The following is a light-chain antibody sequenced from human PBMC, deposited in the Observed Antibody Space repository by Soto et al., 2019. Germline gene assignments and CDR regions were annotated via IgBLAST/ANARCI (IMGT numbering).Light chain of an antibody. J-gene: IGLJ1*01. V-gene: IGLV2-14*03. CDR3: VSYTNTNTYV. CDR1: SSDVGGYNF. CDR2: DLX. Sequence: QSALTQPASVSGSPGQSITISCTGTSSDVGGYNFLSWYQHHPARAPKLVIYDLXYRPSGVSNXFRGSKSGNTAYLTISGLQAEDEADYYCVSYTNTNTYVFGSGTKLTVL.